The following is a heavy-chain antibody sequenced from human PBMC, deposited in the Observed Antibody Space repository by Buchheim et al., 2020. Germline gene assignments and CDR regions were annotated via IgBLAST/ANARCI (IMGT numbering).Heavy chain of an antibody. V-gene: IGHV3-74*01. Sequence: EGQLVESGGGLVRPGGSLRLSCAASGFTFSTYWMHWVRQAPGKGLVWVSRINTDGSITRYADSVKGRFTISRDNAKKTLFLEMNSLRVDDTAVYYCARVGIAARPYDYWGQGTL. D-gene: IGHD6-6*01. J-gene: IGHJ4*02. CDR2: INTDGSIT. CDR1: GFTFSTYW. CDR3: ARVGIAARPYDY.